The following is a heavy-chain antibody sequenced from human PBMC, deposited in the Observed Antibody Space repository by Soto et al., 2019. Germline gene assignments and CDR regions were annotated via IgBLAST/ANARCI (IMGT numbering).Heavy chain of an antibody. V-gene: IGHV1-69*13. J-gene: IGHJ6*02. CDR1: GGTFSSYA. Sequence: GASVKVSCKASGGTFSSYAISWVRQSPGQGLEWMGGIIPIFGTANYAQKFQGRVTITADESTSTAYMELSSLRSEETAVYYCARDYGGNSENYYGMDVWGQGTTVTVSS. CDR3: ARDYGGNSENYYGMDV. D-gene: IGHD2-21*02. CDR2: IIPIFGTA.